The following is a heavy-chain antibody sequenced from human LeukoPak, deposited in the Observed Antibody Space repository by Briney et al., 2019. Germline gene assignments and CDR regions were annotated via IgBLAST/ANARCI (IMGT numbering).Heavy chain of an antibody. CDR3: AKELSAGTGGGWEDYFDY. CDR1: GFTFSSYG. Sequence: GRSLRLSCAASGFTFSSYGMHWVRQAPGKGLEWVAVISYDGSNKFYADSVKGRFTISRDNSKSTLYLQMNSLRAEDTAVYYCAKELSAGTGGGWEDYFDYWGQGTLVTVSS. J-gene: IGHJ4*02. D-gene: IGHD6-13*01. V-gene: IGHV3-30*18. CDR2: ISYDGSNK.